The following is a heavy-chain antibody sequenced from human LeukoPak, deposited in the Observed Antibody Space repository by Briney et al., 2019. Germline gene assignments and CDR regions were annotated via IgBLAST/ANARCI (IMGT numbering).Heavy chain of an antibody. J-gene: IGHJ4*02. V-gene: IGHV1-18*01. Sequence: ASVKVSCKASGYTFTDYGISWVRQAPGQGLEWMGWISAFNGNTNYAQKFQGRVTMTTDTSTSIAYMEVRSLRSDDTAVYYCARGAHRWQLWNDVDYWGQGTLVTVSS. D-gene: IGHD5-18*01. CDR2: ISAFNGNT. CDR1: GYTFTDYG. CDR3: ARGAHRWQLWNDVDY.